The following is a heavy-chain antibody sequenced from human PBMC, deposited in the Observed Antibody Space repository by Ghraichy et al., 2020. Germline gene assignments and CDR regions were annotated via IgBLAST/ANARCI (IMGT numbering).Heavy chain of an antibody. Sequence: GGSLRLSCKSSGYSFTNYWIGWVRQMPGKGLEWMGIIWPDDSDTRYSPSFQGQVTISADKSISTAYLQWSSLKASDTAIYYCARQKGIYSGSYVYWGQGTLVTVSS. CDR3: ARQKGIYSGSYVY. CDR1: GYSFTNYW. D-gene: IGHD1-26*01. CDR2: IWPDDSDT. V-gene: IGHV5-51*01. J-gene: IGHJ4*02.